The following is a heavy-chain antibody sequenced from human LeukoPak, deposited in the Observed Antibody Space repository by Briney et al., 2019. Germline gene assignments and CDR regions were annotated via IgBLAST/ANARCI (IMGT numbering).Heavy chain of an antibody. CDR3: ARDFPGASYYFDY. CDR2: ISSSGTTV. J-gene: IGHJ4*02. V-gene: IGHV3-11*01. Sequence: PGGSLRLSCAASGFTFSDYYMNRIRQTPGKGLEWISFISSSGTTVKYADSVKGRFTISRDNAENSLYLQMHSLRVEDTAVYYCARDFPGASYYFDYWGQGTLITVSS. D-gene: IGHD3-10*01. CDR1: GFTFSDYY.